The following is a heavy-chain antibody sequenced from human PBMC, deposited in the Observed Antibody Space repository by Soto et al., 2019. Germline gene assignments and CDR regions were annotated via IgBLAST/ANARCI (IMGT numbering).Heavy chain of an antibody. Sequence: GGSLRLSCAASGFTVSSYWISWGRQAQGKGLEWVANMRQDGSEKYYVDSVKGRFTISRDNAKNSLYLQMNSLRAEDTAVYYCARILCSSTSCYTFDYWGQGTLVTVSS. V-gene: IGHV3-7*03. D-gene: IGHD2-2*02. CDR1: GFTVSSYW. CDR2: MRQDGSEK. J-gene: IGHJ4*02. CDR3: ARILCSSTSCYTFDY.